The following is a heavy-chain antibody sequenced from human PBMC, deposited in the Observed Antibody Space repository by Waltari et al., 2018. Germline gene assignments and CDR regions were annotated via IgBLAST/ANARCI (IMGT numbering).Heavy chain of an antibody. J-gene: IGHJ5*02. CDR2: IYWDDDK. Sequence: QITLKESGPTLVEPTQTLTLTCSFSGFSPPTTGVGVAWIRQPPGGALEWLALIYWDDDKRYSPFLSGRLTISKDTSKNEVVLTMTNVDHSDTATYYCAHASVEYHFWTGYLGSWFDPWGQGTLVTVSS. CDR3: AHASVEYHFWTGYLGSWFDP. V-gene: IGHV2-5*02. D-gene: IGHD3-3*02. CDR1: GFSPPTTGVG.